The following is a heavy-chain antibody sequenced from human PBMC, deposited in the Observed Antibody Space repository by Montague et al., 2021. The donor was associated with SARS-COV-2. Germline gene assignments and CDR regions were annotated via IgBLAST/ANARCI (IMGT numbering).Heavy chain of an antibody. Sequence: SETLSLTCAVYGGSFSGYYWCWIRQPPGKGLEGSGEINHSGSTNYNPSLKRRGTISVDTSKNQFSLKLSSVTAADTAVYYCARGYDYVWGSYRYLHWFDPWGQGTLVTVSS. CDR3: ARGYDYVWGSYRYLHWFDP. D-gene: IGHD3-16*02. J-gene: IGHJ5*02. CDR1: GGSFSGYY. V-gene: IGHV4-34*01. CDR2: INHSGST.